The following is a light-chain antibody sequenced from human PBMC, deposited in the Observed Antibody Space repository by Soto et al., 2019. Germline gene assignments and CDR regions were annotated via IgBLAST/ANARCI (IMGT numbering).Light chain of an antibody. CDR1: SSDVGSYNL. CDR3: CSYASSRTHV. CDR2: EGT. Sequence: QSALAQPASVSGSPGQSITISCTGTSSDVGSYNLVSWYQQHPGKAPKLMIYEGTKRPSGVSDRFSVSRSGNTASLTISGLQAEDEADYYCCSYASSRTHVFGTGTKVTVL. J-gene: IGLJ1*01. V-gene: IGLV2-23*01.